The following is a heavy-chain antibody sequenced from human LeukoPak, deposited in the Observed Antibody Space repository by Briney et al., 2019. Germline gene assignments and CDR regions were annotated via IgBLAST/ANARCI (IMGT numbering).Heavy chain of an antibody. Sequence: VASVKASCKASGGTFSSYAISWVRQAPGQGLEWMGGIIPIFGTANYAQKFQGRVTITADESTSTAYMELSSLRSEDTAVYYCAVIVVVPAATSTNWFDPWGQGTLVTVSS. D-gene: IGHD2-2*01. CDR3: AVIVVVPAATSTNWFDP. CDR1: GGTFSSYA. J-gene: IGHJ5*02. CDR2: IIPIFGTA. V-gene: IGHV1-69*13.